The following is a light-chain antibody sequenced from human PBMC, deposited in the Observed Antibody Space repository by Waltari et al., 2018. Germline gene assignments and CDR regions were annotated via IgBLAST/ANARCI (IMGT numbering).Light chain of an antibody. CDR3: CSYTGSSTSYG. Sequence: QSALSQPASVSGYPGQSLTITCPGASTDLARYNFVAWYQHHPNRAPKLIIYEATNRPSGISHRFSGAKSGATASLRISGLQADDEADYYCCSYTGSSTSYGCGGGTKVTVL. J-gene: IGLJ1*01. CDR1: STDLARYNF. CDR2: EAT. V-gene: IGLV2-23*01.